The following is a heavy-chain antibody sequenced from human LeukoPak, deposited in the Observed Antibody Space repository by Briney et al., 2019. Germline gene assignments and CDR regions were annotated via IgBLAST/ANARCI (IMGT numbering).Heavy chain of an antibody. CDR2: IKDDGSAQ. CDR3: ARHIVGEQNFDY. CDR1: GFTFGAYW. D-gene: IGHD3-16*02. V-gene: IGHV3-7*01. Sequence: GGSLRLSCAASGFTFGAYWMSWFRQAPGKGPEWVAGIKDDGSAQFYVDSLEGRFTISRDNAKNTLYLQMDTMRVEDTAVYYCARHIVGEQNFDYWSQGTLVTVSS. J-gene: IGHJ4*02.